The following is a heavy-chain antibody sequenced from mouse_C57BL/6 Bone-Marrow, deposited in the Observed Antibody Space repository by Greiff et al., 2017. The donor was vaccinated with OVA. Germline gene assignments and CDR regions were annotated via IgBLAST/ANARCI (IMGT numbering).Heavy chain of an antibody. Sequence: EVQLQQSGPELVKPGASVKISCKASGYSFTDYNMNWVKQSNGKSLEWIGVINPNYGNTSYNQKFKGKATLTVDQSSSTAYMQLNSLTSYDFAVYYCASGYYSSRYDWFAYWGQGTLVTVSA. V-gene: IGHV1-39*01. D-gene: IGHD1-1*01. CDR3: ASGYYSSRYDWFAY. J-gene: IGHJ3*01. CDR2: INPNYGNT. CDR1: GYSFTDYN.